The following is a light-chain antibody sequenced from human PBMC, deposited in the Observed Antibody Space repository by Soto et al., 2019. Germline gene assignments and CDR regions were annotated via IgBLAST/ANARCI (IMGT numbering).Light chain of an antibody. CDR3: AAWDDSLSGPV. CDR1: SSNIGNNY. J-gene: IGLJ2*01. V-gene: IGLV1-47*01. Sequence: QSVLTQPPSVSGTPGQRVTISCSGSSSNIGNNYTYWYQQIPGTAPRRLIYRNDQRPAGVPDRFSGSKSGTSASLAITGLRPEDEADYYCAAWDDSLSGPVFGGGTKVTVL. CDR2: RND.